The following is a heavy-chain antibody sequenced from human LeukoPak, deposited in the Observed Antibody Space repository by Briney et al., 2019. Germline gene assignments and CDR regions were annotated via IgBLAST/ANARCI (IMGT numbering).Heavy chain of an antibody. CDR3: ARGDSSSPSY. Sequence: ASVKVSCKASGYTFTTYYMHWVRQAPGQGLEWMGILNPSGGATSFAPKFQGRVTMTRDTSTSTAYMELSSLRSEDTAVYYCARGDSSSPSYWGQGTLVTVSS. V-gene: IGHV1-46*03. CDR2: LNPSGGAT. CDR1: GYTFTTYY. J-gene: IGHJ4*02. D-gene: IGHD6-13*01.